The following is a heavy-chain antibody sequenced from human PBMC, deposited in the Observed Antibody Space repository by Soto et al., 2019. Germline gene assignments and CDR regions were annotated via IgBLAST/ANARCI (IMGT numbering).Heavy chain of an antibody. Sequence: SETLSLTCAVSGGSISSGGSSWSWIRQPPGKGLEWIGYIYYSGSTYYNPSLKSRVTMSVDRSKNQFSLKLSSVTAADTAVYYCARGYYDSSGYRNAFDIWGQGTMVTVSS. CDR2: IYYSGST. D-gene: IGHD3-22*01. V-gene: IGHV4-30-2*01. J-gene: IGHJ3*02. CDR3: ARGYYDSSGYRNAFDI. CDR1: GGSISSGGSS.